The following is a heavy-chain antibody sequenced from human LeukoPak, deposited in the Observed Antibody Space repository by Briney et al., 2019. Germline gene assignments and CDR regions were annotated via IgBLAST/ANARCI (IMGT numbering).Heavy chain of an antibody. Sequence: PGGSLRLSCAASGFTFSSYVMHWVRQAPGKGLEWVGRIRKKVNSYTTEYAATVKGRLTISRDDSKNSLYLQMNSLKTEDTAVYYCARGYCGSTTSCYFDYWGQGTLVTVSS. CDR2: IRKKVNSYTT. V-gene: IGHV3-72*01. CDR1: GFTFSSYV. D-gene: IGHD2-2*01. J-gene: IGHJ4*02. CDR3: ARGYCGSTTSCYFDY.